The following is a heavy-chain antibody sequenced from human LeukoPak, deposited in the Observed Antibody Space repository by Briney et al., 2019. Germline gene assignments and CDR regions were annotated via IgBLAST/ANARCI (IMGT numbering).Heavy chain of an antibody. V-gene: IGHV4-59*10. J-gene: IGHJ4*02. CDR1: GGSFSGYY. CDR3: ARLSPSPDY. D-gene: IGHD5/OR15-5a*01. CDR2: IYSSGTT. Sequence: SETLSLTCAVYGGSFSGYYWSWIRQPPGKGLEWIGHIYSSGTTNYNPSLKSRVTMSLDTSKNQFSLNLRSLTAADTAVYYCARLSPSPDYWGQGTLVTVSS.